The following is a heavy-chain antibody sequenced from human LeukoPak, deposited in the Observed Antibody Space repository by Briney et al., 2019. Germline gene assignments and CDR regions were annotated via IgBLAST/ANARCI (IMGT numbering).Heavy chain of an antibody. CDR2: IYSSGST. V-gene: IGHV4-59*01. D-gene: IGHD6-19*01. Sequence: PSETLSLTCTVSGGSISSYYWSWIRQPPGKGLEWIGYIYSSGSTNYNPSLKSRVTISVDTSKNQFSLNLSSVTAADAAVYYCARDRIRSGWDTFGYWGQGTLVTVSS. J-gene: IGHJ4*02. CDR3: ARDRIRSGWDTFGY. CDR1: GGSISSYY.